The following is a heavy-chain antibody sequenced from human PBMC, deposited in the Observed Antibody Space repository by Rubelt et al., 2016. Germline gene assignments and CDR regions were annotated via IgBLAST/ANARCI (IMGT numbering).Heavy chain of an antibody. CDR3: ARATGEDHFDY. J-gene: IGHJ4*02. CDR2: INPSGGSP. D-gene: IGHD7-27*01. V-gene: IGHV1-46*01. CDR1: GYTFTSYY. Sequence: QVQLVQSGAEVKKPGASVKVSCKASGYTFTSYYMHWVRQAPGQGLEWMGIINPSGGSPSYGQRFQGRVTMTRDTSTSTVYMELSSLRSEDTAVYYCARATGEDHFDYWGQGTLVTVSS.